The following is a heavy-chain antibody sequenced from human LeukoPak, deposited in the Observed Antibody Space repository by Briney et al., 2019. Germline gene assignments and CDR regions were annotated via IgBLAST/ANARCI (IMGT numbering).Heavy chain of an antibody. CDR3: ARDPRTRAVAGTQAWPGY. V-gene: IGHV1-24*01. Sequence: ASVKVSCKVSGYTLTELSMHWVRQAPGKGLEWMGGFDPEDGETIYAQKFQGRVTITADKSTSTAYMELSSLRSEDTAVYYCARDPRTRAVAGTQAWPGYWGQGTLVTVSS. D-gene: IGHD6-19*01. J-gene: IGHJ4*02. CDR2: FDPEDGET. CDR1: GYTLTELS.